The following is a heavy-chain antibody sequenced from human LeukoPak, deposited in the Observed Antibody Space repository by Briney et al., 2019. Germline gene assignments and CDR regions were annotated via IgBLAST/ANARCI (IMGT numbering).Heavy chain of an antibody. Sequence: PGESLRLSCTASGFTSSDYGMHWVRQAPGKGLEWVAVIWCDGSNRYYADSVKGRFTISRDNSKNTLYLQMNSLRAEDTAVYYCARTPLALDGIDLWGQGTKVTVSS. V-gene: IGHV3-33*01. CDR3: ARTPLALDGIDL. CDR1: GFTSSDYG. CDR2: IWCDGSNR. J-gene: IGHJ3*01.